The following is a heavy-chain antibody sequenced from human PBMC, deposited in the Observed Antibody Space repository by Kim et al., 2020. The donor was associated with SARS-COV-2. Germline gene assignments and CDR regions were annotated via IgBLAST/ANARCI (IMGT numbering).Heavy chain of an antibody. D-gene: IGHD3-3*01. Sequence: SETLSLTCAVYVGSFSGYHWTWIRQSPGKGLEWIGEINHSGATNYNPSLKSRVAISVDTSKNQFSLKVKSVTAADTAVYFCARGRAGVVPSPIMGLGPHCDYYALDVWGQGTTVSVSS. CDR3: ARGRAGVVPSPIMGLGPHCDYYALDV. CDR2: INHSGAT. V-gene: IGHV4-34*01. J-gene: IGHJ6*02. CDR1: VGSFSGYH.